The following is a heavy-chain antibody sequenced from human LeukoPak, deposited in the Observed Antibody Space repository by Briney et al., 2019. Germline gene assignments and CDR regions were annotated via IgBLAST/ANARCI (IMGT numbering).Heavy chain of an antibody. V-gene: IGHV4-59*01. CDR3: ARDLELGY. D-gene: IGHD3-16*01. CDR1: SGSLDNYY. Sequence: PSETLSLTCTVSSGSLDNYYWSWIPQPPGEGLEWIGHILYSGTTSYTPSLKSRVTISLDTSKKQFSLKLTSVTAADTAVYYCARDLELGYWGQGILVTVSS. CDR2: ILYSGTT. J-gene: IGHJ4*02.